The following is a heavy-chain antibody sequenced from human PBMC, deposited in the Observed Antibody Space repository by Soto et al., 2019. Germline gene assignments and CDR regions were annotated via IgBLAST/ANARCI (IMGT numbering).Heavy chain of an antibody. J-gene: IGHJ4*02. CDR1: GFTFSTYA. D-gene: IGHD6-19*01. V-gene: IGHV3-23*01. CDR3: AKERSSGWSFDY. CDR2: ISGSGDST. Sequence: GGSLRLSCAASGFTFSTYAMNWVRQAPGKGLEWVSGISGSGDSTYYADSVKGRFTVSRDNSKDTLYLQMNSLRAEDTAVFYCAKERSSGWSFDYWGQGTLVTVSS.